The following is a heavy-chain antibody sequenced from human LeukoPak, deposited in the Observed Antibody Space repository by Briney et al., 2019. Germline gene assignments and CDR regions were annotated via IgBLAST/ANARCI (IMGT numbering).Heavy chain of an antibody. V-gene: IGHV3-33*08. CDR3: ARDYSWVLDS. D-gene: IGHD2-21*01. CDR1: GFTFIDYG. J-gene: IGHJ4*02. CDR2: IWSDATNA. Sequence: PGGSLRLSCAGSGFTFIDYGMHWVRQAPGKGLEWVAIIWSDATNAYYADSVKGRFTISRDNSKNTVSLQMNSLRAEDTAVYYCARDYSWVLDSWGQGTLVTVSS.